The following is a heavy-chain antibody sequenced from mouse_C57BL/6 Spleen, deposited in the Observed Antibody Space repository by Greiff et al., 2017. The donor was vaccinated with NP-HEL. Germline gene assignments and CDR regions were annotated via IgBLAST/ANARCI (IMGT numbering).Heavy chain of an antibody. CDR2: IDPSDSET. V-gene: IGHV1-52*01. J-gene: IGHJ2*01. Sequence: VQLQQPGAELVRPGSSVKLSCKASGYTFTSYWMHWVKQRPIQGLEWIGNIDPSDSETHYNQKFKDKATLTVDKSSSKAYMQLSSLTSEDSAVYYCARDYGPYYCDYWGQGTTLTVSS. D-gene: IGHD1-1*02. CDR1: GYTFTSYW. CDR3: ARDYGPYYCDY.